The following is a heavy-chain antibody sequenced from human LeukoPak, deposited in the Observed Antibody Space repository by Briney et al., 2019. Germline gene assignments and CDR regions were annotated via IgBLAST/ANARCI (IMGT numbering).Heavy chain of an antibody. CDR3: ARGVYDDLYYFDF. J-gene: IGHJ4*02. D-gene: IGHD3-3*01. CDR1: GGSISSGDSY. CDR2: IYYSGSS. Sequence: SETLSLTCTVSGGSISSGDSYWNWIRQPPGKGLEWIGYIYYSGSSYYSPSLRSRVAMSVDTSNNLFSLKLSSVTAADTAVYHCARGVYDDLYYFDFWGQGTLLTVSS. V-gene: IGHV4-30-4*01.